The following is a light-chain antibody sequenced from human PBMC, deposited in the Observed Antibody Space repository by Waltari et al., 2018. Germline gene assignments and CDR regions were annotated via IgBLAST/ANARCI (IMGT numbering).Light chain of an antibody. CDR3: QQSYSTPPT. Sequence: DIQMTQSPSSLSASVGDRVTITCRASQIMSSYLNWYQQKPGKAPELLIYAASSLQSGVLSRFSGSGSGTDFTLTISSLQPEDFATYYCQQSYSTPPTFGGGTKVEMK. J-gene: IGKJ4*01. CDR2: AAS. CDR1: QIMSSY. V-gene: IGKV1-39*01.